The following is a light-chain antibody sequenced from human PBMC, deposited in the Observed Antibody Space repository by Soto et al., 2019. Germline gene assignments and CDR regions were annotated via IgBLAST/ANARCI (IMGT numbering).Light chain of an antibody. CDR1: SSNIGAGYD. Sequence: QLVLTQPPSVSGAPGQRVTISCTGSSSNIGAGYDVHWYQQLPGTAPKLLIYDNSNRPSGVPDRFSGSKSGTSASLAITGLQPEDEADYYCQSYDSSLSALFGGGTKLTVL. J-gene: IGLJ2*01. CDR3: QSYDSSLSAL. CDR2: DNS. V-gene: IGLV1-40*01.